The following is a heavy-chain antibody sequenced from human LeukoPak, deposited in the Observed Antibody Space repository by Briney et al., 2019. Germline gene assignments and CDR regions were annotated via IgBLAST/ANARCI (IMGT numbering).Heavy chain of an antibody. CDR1: GFTSSSYA. V-gene: IGHV3-23*01. CDR3: AKDGYSSSWFDY. Sequence: PGGSLRLSCAASGFTSSSYAMSWVRQAPGKGLEWVSALSGSGGSTYYVDSVKGRFTISRDNSKNTLYLQMNSLRAEDTAVYYCAKDGYSSSWFDYWGQGTLATVSS. CDR2: LSGSGGST. J-gene: IGHJ4*02. D-gene: IGHD6-13*01.